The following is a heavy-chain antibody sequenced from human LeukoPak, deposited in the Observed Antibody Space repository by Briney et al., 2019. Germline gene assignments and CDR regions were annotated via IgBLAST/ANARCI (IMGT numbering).Heavy chain of an antibody. D-gene: IGHD2-15*01. CDR3: ARGRGTSGSNRDFYFYYYMDV. CDR1: GYTFTSYY. V-gene: IGHV1-46*01. Sequence: ASVKVSCKASGYTFTSYYIHWVRQAPGQGLEWMGIINPSGGSTSYAQKFQGRVTMTRDTSAATAYMELSSLRHDDLAVYYCARGRGTSGSNRDFYFYYYMDVWGKGTTVTVSS. J-gene: IGHJ6*03. CDR2: INPSGGST.